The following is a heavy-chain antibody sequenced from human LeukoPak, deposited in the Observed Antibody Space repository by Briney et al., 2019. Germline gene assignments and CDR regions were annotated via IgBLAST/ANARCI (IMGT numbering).Heavy chain of an antibody. CDR1: AFIFSGHW. D-gene: IGHD3-10*01. Sequence: GGSLRLSCEGSAFIFSGHWMSWVRQAPGKGLEWVANIKEDGSEIYYVDSVKGRFTISRDNTKNSVYLQMNSLRPEDTAVYYCTKQLGGSGSHWGQGTLVTVSS. J-gene: IGHJ4*02. CDR2: IKEDGSEI. CDR3: TKQLGGSGSH. V-gene: IGHV3-7*01.